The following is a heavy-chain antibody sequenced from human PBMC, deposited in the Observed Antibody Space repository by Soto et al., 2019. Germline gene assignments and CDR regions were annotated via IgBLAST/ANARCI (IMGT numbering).Heavy chain of an antibody. CDR2: ISNAGSGNT. V-gene: IGHV1-3*01. Sequence: ASVKVSCKTSGYPFPSFEVHWIRQAPGQRPEWMGGISNAGSGNTKYSQKFQDRLTITGDKRATTVYMALSSLTSEDTATYYCARESKHYQDFFQNWGQGTQVTVSS. CDR1: GYPFPSFE. D-gene: IGHD3-3*02. CDR3: ARESKHYQDFFQN. J-gene: IGHJ4*02.